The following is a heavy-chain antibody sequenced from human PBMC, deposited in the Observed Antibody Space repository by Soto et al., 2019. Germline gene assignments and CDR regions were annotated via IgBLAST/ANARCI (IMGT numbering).Heavy chain of an antibody. CDR3: ARGLRYSSGLYGFDY. D-gene: IGHD6-19*01. CDR2: INPSGATT. CDR1: GYTFSSFY. V-gene: IGHV1-46*01. J-gene: IGHJ4*02. Sequence: QVQLVQSGAEVKTPGASVQVSCETSGYTFSSFYIHWVRQAPGQGLEWMGIINPSGATTSYAQRFRGRVTMTRDTSTSTVYMALSRLRSEDTAVYYCARGLRYSSGLYGFDYWGQGTLVTVSS.